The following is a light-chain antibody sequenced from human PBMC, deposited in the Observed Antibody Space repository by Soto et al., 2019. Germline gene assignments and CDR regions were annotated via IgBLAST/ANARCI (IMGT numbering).Light chain of an antibody. CDR1: SSNIEAGHD. CDR2: GNG. Sequence: QSVLTQPPSVSGAPGQRVTISCTGSSSNIEAGHDVHWYQQLPGTAPKLLIYGNGNRPSGVPERFSGPKSGTSASLAITGLQAEDEADYYCQSYDSSLSGSEVFGTGTKLTVL. J-gene: IGLJ1*01. V-gene: IGLV1-40*01. CDR3: QSYDSSLSGSEV.